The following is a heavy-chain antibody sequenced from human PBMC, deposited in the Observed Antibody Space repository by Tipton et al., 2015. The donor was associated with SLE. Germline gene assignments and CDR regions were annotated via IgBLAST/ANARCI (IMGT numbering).Heavy chain of an antibody. CDR2: IWSDGSIK. D-gene: IGHD3-3*01. CDR1: GFSFSTYG. Sequence: SLRLSCAASGFSFSTYGMHWVRQAPGKGLEWVAVIWSDGSIKYYIDSVKGRFTISKDNSNNTLYLQMNSLRAEDTAVYYCARGTIFGVVVVDHYYMDVWGKGTTFTVS. CDR3: ARGTIFGVVVVDHYYMDV. J-gene: IGHJ6*03. V-gene: IGHV3-33*01.